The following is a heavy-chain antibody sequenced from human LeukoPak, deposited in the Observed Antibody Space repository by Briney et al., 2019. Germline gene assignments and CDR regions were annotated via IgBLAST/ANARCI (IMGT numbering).Heavy chain of an antibody. CDR3: AKSSSGGNSPPYYYYGVDV. V-gene: IGHV3-30*18. D-gene: IGHD4-23*01. CDR2: IPYGGSNK. J-gene: IGHJ6*02. Sequence: AGGSLRLSCAASGFTFSTHGMHWVRQAPGKGLERVAVIPYGGSNKYYADSVKGRFTISRDNSKNTLYLQMNSLRPEDTAVYYCAKSSSGGNSPPYYYYGVDVWGQGTTVIVSS. CDR1: GFTFSTHG.